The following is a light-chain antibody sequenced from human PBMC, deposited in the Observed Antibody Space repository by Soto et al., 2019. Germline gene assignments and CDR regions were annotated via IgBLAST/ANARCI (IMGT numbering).Light chain of an antibody. Sequence: QAVVTQPPSVSGAPGQRVTVSCTGSSSNLGAGYNVHWYQLLPGTAPKALIYNDTNRPSGVPDRFSGSKSATSASLAITGLQAEDEADYYCQSYDNSLSAYVFGTGTKVTVL. J-gene: IGLJ1*01. CDR2: NDT. CDR3: QSYDNSLSAYV. V-gene: IGLV1-40*01. CDR1: SSNLGAGYN.